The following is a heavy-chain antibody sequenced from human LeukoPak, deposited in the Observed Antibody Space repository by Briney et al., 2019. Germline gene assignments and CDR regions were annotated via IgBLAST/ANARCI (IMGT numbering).Heavy chain of an antibody. CDR2: TSGSGGST. V-gene: IGHV3-23*01. J-gene: IGHJ4*02. CDR3: AKDGPYDSSGYWLKIFDY. D-gene: IGHD3-22*01. Sequence: GGSLRLSCAASGFTFSSYAMSWVRQAPEKGLEWVSATSGSGGSTYYADSVKGRFTISRDNSKNTLYLQMNSLRAEDTAVYYCAKDGPYDSSGYWLKIFDYWGQGTLVTVSS. CDR1: GFTFSSYA.